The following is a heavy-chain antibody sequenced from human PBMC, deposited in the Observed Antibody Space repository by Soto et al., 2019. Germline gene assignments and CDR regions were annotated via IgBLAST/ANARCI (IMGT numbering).Heavy chain of an antibody. CDR2: IIPIFGTA. CDR1: GGTFSSYA. CDR3: ARDLGIAARRLYYYYYYGMDV. Sequence: GASVKVSCKASGGTFSSYAISWVRQAPGQGLEWMGGIIPIFGTANYAQKFQGRVTITADESTSTAYMELSSLRSEDTAVYYCARDLGIAARRLYYYYYYGMDVWGQGTAVTVS. D-gene: IGHD6-6*01. J-gene: IGHJ6*02. V-gene: IGHV1-69*13.